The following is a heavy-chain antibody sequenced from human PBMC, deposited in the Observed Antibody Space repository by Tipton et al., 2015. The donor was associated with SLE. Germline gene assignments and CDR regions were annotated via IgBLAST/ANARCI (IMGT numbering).Heavy chain of an antibody. J-gene: IGHJ6*02. CDR1: GGSISSSNW. V-gene: IGHV4-4*02. CDR3: ARLALLATTESSYYYYGMDV. D-gene: IGHD5-12*01. CDR2: IYHSGST. Sequence: TLSLTCAVSGGSISSSNWWTWVRQSPDKGLEWIGEIYHSGSTTYNPSLESRVTMSIDESKNQFSLKVNSVTAADTAVYYCARLALLATTESSYYYYGMDVWGQGTTVTVSS.